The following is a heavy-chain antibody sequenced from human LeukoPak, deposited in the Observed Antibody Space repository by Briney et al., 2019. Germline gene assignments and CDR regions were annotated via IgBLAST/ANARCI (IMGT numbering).Heavy chain of an antibody. V-gene: IGHV1-69*05. D-gene: IGHD5-24*01. CDR2: IIPIFGTA. J-gene: IGHJ4*02. CDR3: ARGRWLQPWGYFDY. Sequence: ASVKVSCKASGGTFSSYAISWVRQAPGQGLEWMGGIIPIFGTANYAQKFQGRVTITTDESTSTAYMELSSLRSEDTAVYYCARGRWLQPWGYFDYWAREPWSPSPQ. CDR1: GGTFSSYA.